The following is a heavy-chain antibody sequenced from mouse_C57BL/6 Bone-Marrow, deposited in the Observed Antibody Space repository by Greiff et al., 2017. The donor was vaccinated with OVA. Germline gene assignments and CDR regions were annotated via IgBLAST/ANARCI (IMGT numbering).Heavy chain of an antibody. V-gene: IGHV5-17*01. D-gene: IGHD4-1*01. Sequence: EVQLVESGGDLVKPGGSLKLSCAASGFTFSDYGMHWVRQAPEKGLEWVAYISSGSSTIYYADTVKGRFTISRDNAKNTLFLQMTSLRSEDTAMYYCARELGLYWYFDVWGTGTTVTVSS. CDR2: ISSGSSTI. CDR1: GFTFSDYG. J-gene: IGHJ1*03. CDR3: ARELGLYWYFDV.